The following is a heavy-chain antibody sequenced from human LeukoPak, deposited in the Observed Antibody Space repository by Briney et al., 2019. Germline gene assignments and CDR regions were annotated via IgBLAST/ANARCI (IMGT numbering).Heavy chain of an antibody. V-gene: IGHV1-2*02. CDR3: ARRIAAAAGFMDV. CDR2: INPNSGGT. D-gene: IGHD6-13*01. J-gene: IGHJ6*04. CDR1: GYTFIGYF. Sequence: ASVKVSCKASGYTFIGYFIHWVRQAPGQGLEWMGWINPNSGGTNYAQKLQGRVIMTTDTSTSTAYMELRSLRSDDTAVYYCARRIAAAAGFMDVWGKGTTVTVSS.